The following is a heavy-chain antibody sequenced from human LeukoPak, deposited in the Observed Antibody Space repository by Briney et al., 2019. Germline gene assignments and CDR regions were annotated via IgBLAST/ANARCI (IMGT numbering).Heavy chain of an antibody. Sequence: PGGSLRLSCAASGFTFSSYSMNWVRQAPGKGLEWVAFIRYDGSNKYYADSVKGRFTISRDNSKNTLYLQMNSLRAEDTAVYYCAKGALYSSSFMDVWGKGTTVTVSS. CDR3: AKGALYSSSFMDV. D-gene: IGHD6-6*01. V-gene: IGHV3-30*02. CDR1: GFTFSSYS. CDR2: IRYDGSNK. J-gene: IGHJ6*03.